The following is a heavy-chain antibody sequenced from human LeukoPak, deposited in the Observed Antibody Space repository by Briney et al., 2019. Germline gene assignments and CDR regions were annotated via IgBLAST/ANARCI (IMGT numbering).Heavy chain of an antibody. D-gene: IGHD5-12*01. V-gene: IGHV3-7*01. Sequence: PGGSLRLSCAASGFSFNSDWMDWVSQAPGKGLEWVANIKHDESEKNYLDSVKGRFTISRDNARNSLYLQMNNLRGEDTAIYYCARDAGNSGYGCDLWGQGTLVTVSS. CDR1: GFSFNSDW. J-gene: IGHJ5*02. CDR2: IKHDESEK. CDR3: ARDAGNSGYGCDL.